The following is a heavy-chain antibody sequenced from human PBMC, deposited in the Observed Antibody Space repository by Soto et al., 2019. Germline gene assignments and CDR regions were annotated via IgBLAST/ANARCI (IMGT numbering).Heavy chain of an antibody. V-gene: IGHV1-2*02. CDR1: GYTFTDYY. CDR3: ASPAAISYYCYGMDV. J-gene: IGHJ6*02. CDR2: INPNSGVT. D-gene: IGHD2-2*02. Sequence: QVQLVQSGAEVKKPGASVKVSCKASGYTFTDYYMHWVRQAPGQGLEWMGWINPNSGVTNYAQKFQGRVTMTRDTSISTAYMELSRLRSDDTAVYYCASPAAISYYCYGMDVWGQGTTVTVSS.